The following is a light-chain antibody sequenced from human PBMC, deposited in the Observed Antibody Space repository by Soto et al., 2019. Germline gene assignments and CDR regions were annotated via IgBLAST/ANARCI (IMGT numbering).Light chain of an antibody. CDR2: DVS. CDR1: SSDVGGYNY. Sequence: QSALTQPASVSGSPGQSITISCTGTSSDVGGYNYVSWYQQHPGKAPKLMIYDVSNRPSGVSNRFSGSKSGNTASLTISGLQAEDEADYYCSSYTSSSTDFGTATKVTVL. CDR3: SSYTSSSTD. J-gene: IGLJ1*01. V-gene: IGLV2-14*01.